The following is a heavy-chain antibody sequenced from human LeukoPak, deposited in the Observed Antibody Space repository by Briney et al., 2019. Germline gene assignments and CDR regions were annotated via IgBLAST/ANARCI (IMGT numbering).Heavy chain of an antibody. CDR2: IYTSGST. Sequence: SETLSLTCTVSGGSISSGSYYWSWIRQPAGTGLEWIGRIYTSGSTNYNPSLKSRVTISVDTSKNQFSLKLSPVTAADTAVYYCARSLFPAFDIWGQGTMVTVSS. CDR3: ARSLFPAFDI. D-gene: IGHD2-21*01. J-gene: IGHJ3*02. CDR1: GGSISSGSYY. V-gene: IGHV4-61*02.